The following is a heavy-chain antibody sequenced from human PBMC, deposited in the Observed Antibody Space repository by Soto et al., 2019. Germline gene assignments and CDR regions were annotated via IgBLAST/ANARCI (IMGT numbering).Heavy chain of an antibody. J-gene: IGHJ3*02. D-gene: IGHD6-19*01. V-gene: IGHV1-69*12. CDR3: ARSRPSCYRSGWYGAFDI. Sequence: QVQLVQSGAEVKKPGSSVKVSCKASGGTFSSYAISWVRQAPGQGLEWMGGIIPIFGTANYAQKFQGRVTIAADESTSTAYMELSSLRSEDTAVYYCARSRPSCYRSGWYGAFDIWGQGTMVTVSS. CDR2: IIPIFGTA. CDR1: GGTFSSYA.